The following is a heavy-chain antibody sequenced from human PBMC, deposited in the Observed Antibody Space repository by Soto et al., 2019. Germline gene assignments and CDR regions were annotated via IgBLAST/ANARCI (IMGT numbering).Heavy chain of an antibody. CDR1: GFTFSSYW. CDR2: IKQDGSEK. Sequence: GGSLRLSCAASGFTFSSYWMSWVRQAPGKGLEWVANIKQDGSEKYYVDSVKGRFTISRDNAKNSLYLQMNSLRAEDTAVYYIASVHRYCGGGSCYTYWGREPLVTVSS. CDR3: ASVHRYCGGGSCYTY. D-gene: IGHD2-15*01. J-gene: IGHJ4*02. V-gene: IGHV3-7*01.